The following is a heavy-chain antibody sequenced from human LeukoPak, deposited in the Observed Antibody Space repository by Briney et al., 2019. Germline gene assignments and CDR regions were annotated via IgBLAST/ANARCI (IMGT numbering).Heavy chain of an antibody. D-gene: IGHD6-13*01. J-gene: IGHJ4*02. CDR3: AKSPGIAAAFSY. CDR1: GFTFSSYA. V-gene: IGHV3-23*01. CDR2: LSGSGNST. Sequence: GGSLRLSCAASGFTFSSYAMSWVRQAPGKGLEWVSTLSGSGNSTYYADSVKGRFTISRDNSKNSLYLQMNSLRTEDTALYYCAKSPGIAAAFSYWGQGTLVTVSS.